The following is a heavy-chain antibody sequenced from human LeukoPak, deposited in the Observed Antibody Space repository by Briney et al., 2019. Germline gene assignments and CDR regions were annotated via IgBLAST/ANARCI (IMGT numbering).Heavy chain of an antibody. Sequence: GGSLRLSCAASGFTFSSYAMHWVRQAPGKGLEWVAVISYDGSNKYYADSVKGRFTISRDNSKNTLYLQMNSLRAEDTAVYYCARGDYDFWSGYFHRTLYYYYGMDVWGQGTTVTVSS. J-gene: IGHJ6*02. D-gene: IGHD3-3*01. CDR3: ARGDYDFWSGYFHRTLYYYYGMDV. CDR2: ISYDGSNK. V-gene: IGHV3-30-3*01. CDR1: GFTFSSYA.